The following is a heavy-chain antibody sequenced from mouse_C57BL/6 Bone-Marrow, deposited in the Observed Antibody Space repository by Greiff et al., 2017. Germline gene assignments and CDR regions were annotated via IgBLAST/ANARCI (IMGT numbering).Heavy chain of an antibody. V-gene: IGHV1-81*01. CDR2: IYPRSGNT. D-gene: IGHD2-2*01. Sequence: QVQLQQSGAELARPGASVKLSCKASGYTFTSYGISWVKQRTGQGLEWIGEIYPRSGNTYYNEKFKGKATLTADKSSSTAYMELRSLTSEDSAVYFGAREGDGYGFAYWGQGTLVTVSA. CDR3: AREGDGYGFAY. CDR1: GYTFTSYG. J-gene: IGHJ3*01.